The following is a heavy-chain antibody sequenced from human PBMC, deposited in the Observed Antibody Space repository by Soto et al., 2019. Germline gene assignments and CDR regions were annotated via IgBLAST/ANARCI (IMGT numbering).Heavy chain of an antibody. CDR3: AASHHIVGATYFDY. Sequence: SVKVSCKASGFTFTSSAVQWVRQARGQRLEWIGWIVVGSGNTNYAQKFQERVTITRDMSTSTAYMELSSQRSEDTAVYYCAASHHIVGATYFDYWGQGTLVTVSS. CDR1: GFTFTSSA. D-gene: IGHD1-26*01. CDR2: IVVGSGNT. J-gene: IGHJ4*02. V-gene: IGHV1-58*01.